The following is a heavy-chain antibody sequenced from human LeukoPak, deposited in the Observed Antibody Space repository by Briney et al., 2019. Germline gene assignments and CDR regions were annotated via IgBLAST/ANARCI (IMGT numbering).Heavy chain of an antibody. CDR1: GYSFTSYW. V-gene: IGHV5-51*01. Sequence: GESLKISCKGSGYSFTSYWIGWVRQMPGKGPEWMGIIYPGDSDTRYSPSFQGQVTISADKSISTAYLQWSSLKASDTAMYYCARQEVRYGFAIDYWGQGTLVTVSS. CDR3: ARQEVRYGFAIDY. D-gene: IGHD5-18*01. J-gene: IGHJ4*02. CDR2: IYPGDSDT.